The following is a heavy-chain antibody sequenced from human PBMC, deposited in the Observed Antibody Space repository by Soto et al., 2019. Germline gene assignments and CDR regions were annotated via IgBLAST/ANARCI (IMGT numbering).Heavy chain of an antibody. D-gene: IGHD3-3*01. CDR3: TTEGHYDFWSGYYPGYYYYYYGMDV. CDR1: GFTFSNAW. V-gene: IGHV3-15*01. CDR2: IKSKTDGGTA. J-gene: IGHJ6*02. Sequence: GSLRLSCAASGFTFSNAWMSWVRQAPGKGLGWVGRIKSKTDGGTADYAAPVKGRFTISRDDSKNTLYLQMNSLKTEDTAVYYCTTEGHYDFWSGYYPGYYYYYYGMDVWGQGTTVTSP.